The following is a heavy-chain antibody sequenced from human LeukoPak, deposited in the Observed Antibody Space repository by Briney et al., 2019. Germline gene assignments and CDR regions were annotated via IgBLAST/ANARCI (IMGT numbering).Heavy chain of an antibody. Sequence: SETLSLTCTVSGGSISRSSYYWGWIRQPPGKGLEWVATIYYSGSTYYNPSLKSRVTISADTSKNQFSLKLSSVTAADTAVYYCARLTSGHFDYWGQGTLVTVSS. CDR2: IYYSGST. CDR3: ARLTSGHFDY. V-gene: IGHV4-39*01. D-gene: IGHD3-10*01. CDR1: GGSISRSSYY. J-gene: IGHJ4*02.